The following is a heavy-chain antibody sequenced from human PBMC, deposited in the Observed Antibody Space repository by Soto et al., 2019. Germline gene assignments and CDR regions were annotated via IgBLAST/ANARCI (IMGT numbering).Heavy chain of an antibody. CDR1: GGSISSYY. V-gene: IGHV4-59*01. D-gene: IGHD3-22*01. CDR2: IYYSGST. J-gene: IGHJ4*02. Sequence: SETLSLTCTVSGGSISSYYWSWIRQPPGKGLEWIGYIYYSGSTNYNPSLKSRVTISVDTSKNQFSLKLSSVTAADTAVYYCARGSDYYDSSGYYYWGQGTLVTVSS. CDR3: ARGSDYYDSSGYYY.